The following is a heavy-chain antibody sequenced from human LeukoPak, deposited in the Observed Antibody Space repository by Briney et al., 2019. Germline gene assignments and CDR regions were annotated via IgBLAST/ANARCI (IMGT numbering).Heavy chain of an antibody. CDR2: INPSGGTT. CDR1: GYTFTRYN. D-gene: IGHD2-2*01. V-gene: IGHV1-46*01. J-gene: IGHJ4*02. CDR3: ATRGIYCSTTTCPFDY. Sequence: ASVKVSCKASGYTFTRYNMHWVRQAPGQGLEWMGVINPSGGTTGYAQKLQGRVTMTRDTSTSTVYMELSSLRSEDTAVYYCATRGIYCSTTTCPFDYWGQGTLVTVSS.